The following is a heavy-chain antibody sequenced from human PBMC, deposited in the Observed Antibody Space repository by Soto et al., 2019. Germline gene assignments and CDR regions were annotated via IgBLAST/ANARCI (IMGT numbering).Heavy chain of an antibody. V-gene: IGHV1-3*01. CDR3: ARDLVVGATWSYYYGMDV. D-gene: IGHD1-26*01. CDR2: INAGNGNT. J-gene: IGHJ6*02. CDR1: GYTFTSYA. Sequence: ASVKVSCKASGYTFTSYAMRWVRQAPGQRLEWMGWINAGNGNTKYSQKFQGRVTITRDTSASTAYMELSSLRSEDTAVYYCARDLVVGATWSYYYGMDVWGQGTTVTVSS.